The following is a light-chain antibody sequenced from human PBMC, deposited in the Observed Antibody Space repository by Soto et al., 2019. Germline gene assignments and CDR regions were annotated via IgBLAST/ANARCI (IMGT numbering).Light chain of an antibody. Sequence: EIGLTQSPGTLSLSPGERATLSCRASQSVSSSYVAWYQQKPGQAPRRLIYGASSRATGIPDRFSGSGSGTDFTLTISTLEPEDFAVYYCQQYGSSPPVTFGGGTKVEIK. J-gene: IGKJ4*01. CDR1: QSVSSSY. CDR2: GAS. V-gene: IGKV3-20*01. CDR3: QQYGSSPPVT.